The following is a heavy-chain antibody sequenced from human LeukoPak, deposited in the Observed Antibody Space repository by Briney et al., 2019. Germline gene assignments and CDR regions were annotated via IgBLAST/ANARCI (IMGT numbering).Heavy chain of an antibody. Sequence: ASVKVSCKVSGYTLTELSMHWVRQAPGQGLEWMGWINPNSGGTNYAQKFQGWVTMTRDTSISTAYMELSRLRSDDTAVYYCAFEYSNYSYNAFDIWGQGTMVTVSS. CDR1: GYTLTELS. V-gene: IGHV1-2*04. J-gene: IGHJ3*02. CDR3: AFEYSNYSYNAFDI. D-gene: IGHD4-11*01. CDR2: INPNSGGT.